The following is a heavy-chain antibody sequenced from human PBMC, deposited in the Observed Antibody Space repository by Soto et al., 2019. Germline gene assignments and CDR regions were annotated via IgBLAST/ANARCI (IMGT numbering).Heavy chain of an antibody. V-gene: IGHV4-39*01. J-gene: IGHJ4*02. CDR1: TDSSSFTNSY. CDR3: ARHRIEVVWWGFDF. Sequence: PSETPSLTCTVSTDSSSFTNSYWGWIRQPPGKGLQWIGSSSYNGGTFYNPSLKGRVVISFDTSKKQSSLQVTSVTAADTAVYFCARHRIEVVWWGFDFWRQRSPVTVTS. CDR2: SSYNGGT. D-gene: IGHD2-8*02.